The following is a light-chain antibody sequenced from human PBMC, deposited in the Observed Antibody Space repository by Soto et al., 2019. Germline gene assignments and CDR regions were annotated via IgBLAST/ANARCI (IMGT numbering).Light chain of an antibody. V-gene: IGKV3-11*01. CDR1: QGISSY. CDR3: QQRSNWPLT. CDR2: DAS. J-gene: IGKJ4*01. Sequence: EIVLTQSPATLSLSPGERATLSCRASQGISSYLAWYKQRPGQAPRLLIYDASNRATGIPARFSGSGSGTDFTLTISSLEPEDFAVYYCQQRSNWPLTFGGGTKVDIK.